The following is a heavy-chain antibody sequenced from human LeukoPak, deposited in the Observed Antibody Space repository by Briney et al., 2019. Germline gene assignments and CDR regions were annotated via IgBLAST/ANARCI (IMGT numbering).Heavy chain of an antibody. CDR1: GYTFTRYG. CDR3: ARQEMGNGWVNY. V-gene: IGHV1-18*01. Sequence: ASARVSCKASGYTFTRYGISWVRQAPGQGLEWMGWISAYNGNTNYAQKLQGRVTMTTDTSTSTAYMELRSLRSDDTAVYYCARQEMGNGWVNYWGQGTLVTVSS. D-gene: IGHD5-24*01. CDR2: ISAYNGNT. J-gene: IGHJ4*02.